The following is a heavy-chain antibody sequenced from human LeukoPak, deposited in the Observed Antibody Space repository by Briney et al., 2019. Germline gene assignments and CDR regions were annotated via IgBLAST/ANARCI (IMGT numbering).Heavy chain of an antibody. V-gene: IGHV3-33*01. D-gene: IGHD6-13*01. Sequence: PGTSLRLSCAASGFTFSDYGMHWVRQAPGKGLEWVAVMSNDGTNKYYADSMTGPFTISRDNSKDTLYLQMNSLRAEDTAVYYCARASSSSCWRGVDYWGQGTLITVSS. CDR2: MSNDGTNK. CDR1: GFTFSDYG. J-gene: IGHJ4*02. CDR3: ARASSSSCWRGVDY.